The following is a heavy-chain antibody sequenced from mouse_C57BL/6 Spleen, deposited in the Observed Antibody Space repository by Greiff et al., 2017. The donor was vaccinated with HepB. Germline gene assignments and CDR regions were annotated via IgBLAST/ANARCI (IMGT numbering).Heavy chain of an antibody. CDR1: GFTFSNYW. CDR3: TTTMITTRYFDY. D-gene: IGHD2-4*01. Sequence: EVKVVESGGGSVQPGGSMKLSCVASGFTFSNYWMNWVRQSPEKGLEWVAQIRLKSDNYATHYAESVKGRFTISRDDSKSSVYLQMNNLRAEDTGIYYCTTTMITTRYFDYWGQGTTLTVSS. J-gene: IGHJ2*01. CDR2: IRLKSDNYAT. V-gene: IGHV6-3*01.